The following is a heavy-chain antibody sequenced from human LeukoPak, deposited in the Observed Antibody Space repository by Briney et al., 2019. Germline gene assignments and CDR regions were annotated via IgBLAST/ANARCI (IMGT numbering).Heavy chain of an antibody. CDR3: ARQQLSQLYYFDN. CDR2: IYYTGST. J-gene: IGHJ4*02. Sequence: SETLSLTCTVSGDSITSSSYYWSWIRQPPGKGLEWIGYIYYTGSTNYNPSLKSRVTISVDTSKNQFSLKLSSVTAADTAVYYCARQQLSQLYYFDNWGQGTLVTVSS. D-gene: IGHD6-13*01. CDR1: GDSITSSSYY. V-gene: IGHV4-61*01.